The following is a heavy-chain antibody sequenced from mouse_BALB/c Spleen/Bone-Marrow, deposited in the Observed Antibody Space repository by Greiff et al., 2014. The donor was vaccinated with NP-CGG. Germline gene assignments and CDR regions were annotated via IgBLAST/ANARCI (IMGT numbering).Heavy chain of an antibody. D-gene: IGHD2-4*01. CDR3: ARTYYDYDWFAY. J-gene: IGHJ3*01. CDR1: GYTFTSYW. V-gene: IGHV1-69*02. CDR2: IDPSDSYT. Sequence: QVQLQQSGVEFVKPGASVKLSCKASGYTFTSYWMHWVKQRPGQGLEWIGEIDPSDSYTKYNQNFKGEATLTVDKSSSTAYMQLSSLTSEDSAVYYCARTYYDYDWFAYWGQGTLVTVSA.